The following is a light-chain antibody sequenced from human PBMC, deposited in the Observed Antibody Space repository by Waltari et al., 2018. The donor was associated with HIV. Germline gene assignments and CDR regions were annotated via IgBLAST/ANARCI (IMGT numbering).Light chain of an antibody. J-gene: IGLJ3*02. CDR2: EDN. CDR3: QSYDSSNQGV. V-gene: IGLV6-57*01. CDR1: SGSIASNY. Sequence: NFMLTQPHSVSESPGKTVTISCTRSSGSIASNYVQWYQQRPGSSPTTGIYEDNQRPSWVPARFSGSIDSSSNSASLTISGLKTEDEADYYCQSYDSSNQGVFGGGTKLTVL.